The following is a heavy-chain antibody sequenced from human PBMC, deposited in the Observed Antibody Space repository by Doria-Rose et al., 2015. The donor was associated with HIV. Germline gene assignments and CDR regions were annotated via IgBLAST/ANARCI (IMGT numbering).Heavy chain of an antibody. V-gene: IGHV2-26*01. D-gene: IGHD6-13*01. CDR2: IVSNDER. CDR3: ARIKSSRWYHKYYFDF. CDR1: GVSLSSPGMG. Sequence: QVTLKESGPVLVKPTETLTLTCTVSGVSLSSPGMGVSWIRQPPGKALEWLANIVSNDERSYKTSLKSRLTISRGSYKSQVVFTMTDMDPVDTATYYCARIKSSRWYHKYYFDFWGQGTLVIVSA. J-gene: IGHJ4*02.